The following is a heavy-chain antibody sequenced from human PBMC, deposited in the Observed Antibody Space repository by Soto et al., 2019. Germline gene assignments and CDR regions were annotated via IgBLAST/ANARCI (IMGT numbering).Heavy chain of an antibody. CDR1: GFTFSIYS. V-gene: IGHV3-48*02. CDR2: IGGARSSTI. J-gene: IGHJ6*02. Sequence: GGSLRLSCAASGFTFSIYSMNWVRQAPGKGLEWVSQIGGARSSTIYYADSVKGRFTISRDNAMNSLYLQMNSLRDEDTAVYYCARDFGYDDVWGQGTTVTVSS. D-gene: IGHD3-22*01. CDR3: ARDFGYDDV.